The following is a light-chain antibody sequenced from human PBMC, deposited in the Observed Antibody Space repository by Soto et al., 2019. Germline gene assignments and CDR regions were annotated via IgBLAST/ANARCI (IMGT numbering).Light chain of an antibody. CDR3: QQDNNWPLT. J-gene: IGKJ4*01. CDR2: DAS. Sequence: ELVMTQSPATLSVSPGDRATLSCRASQSVDNDLALYQQKPCHPPRLHIYDASTRDTGIPARFSGRQSGTEFTLTIGSLLSEDFAVYFCQQDNNWPLTFGGAAKVETK. CDR1: QSVDND. V-gene: IGKV3D-15*01.